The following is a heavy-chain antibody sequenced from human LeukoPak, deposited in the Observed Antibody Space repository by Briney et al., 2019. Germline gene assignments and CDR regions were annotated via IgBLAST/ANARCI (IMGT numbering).Heavy chain of an antibody. CDR2: ISSSSSYI. CDR1: GFTLSSYS. V-gene: IGHV3-21*01. Sequence: GGSLRLSCAASGFTLSSYSMNWVRQAPGKGLEWVSSISSSSSYIYYADSVKGRFTISRDNAKNSLYLQMNSLRAEDTAVYYCARDGHTAMAFEYYYYMDVWGKGTTDTVSS. D-gene: IGHD5-18*01. J-gene: IGHJ6*03. CDR3: ARDGHTAMAFEYYYYMDV.